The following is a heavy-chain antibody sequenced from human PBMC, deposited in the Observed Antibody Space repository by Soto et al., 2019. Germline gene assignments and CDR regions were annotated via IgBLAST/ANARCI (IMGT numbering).Heavy chain of an antibody. Sequence: GESLKISCKGSGYSFTKYWISWVRQMPGKGLEWMGIIYPGDSDTRYSPSFQGQVTISADKSLSTAYLQWSSWYPKRTGYNWFDPWGQGTLVTVSS. CDR3: DP. CDR2: IYPGDSDT. D-gene: IGHD6-13*01. J-gene: IGHJ5*02. V-gene: IGHV5-51*01. CDR1: GYSFTKYW.